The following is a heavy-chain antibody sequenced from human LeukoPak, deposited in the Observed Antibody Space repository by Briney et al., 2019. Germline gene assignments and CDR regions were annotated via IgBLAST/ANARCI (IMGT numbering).Heavy chain of an antibody. J-gene: IGHJ4*02. CDR1: GFTFSRYG. CDR3: ARDLMGIAYRGAFYY. D-gene: IGHD6-13*01. Sequence: PGGSLRLSCAASGFTFSRYGIHWVRQAPGKGLEWVAVISYDGGIKYYADSVKGRFTISRDNSKNTLYLEMNSLRAEDTAVYYCARDLMGIAYRGAFYYWGQGTLVTVSS. CDR2: ISYDGGIK. V-gene: IGHV3-30*03.